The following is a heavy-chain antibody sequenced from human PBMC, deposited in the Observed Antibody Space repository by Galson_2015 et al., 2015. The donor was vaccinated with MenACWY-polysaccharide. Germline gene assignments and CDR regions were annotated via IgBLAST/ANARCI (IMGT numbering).Heavy chain of an antibody. CDR3: ARGGFGNTVSLFDF. V-gene: IGHV6-1*01. Sequence: CAISGDSVSRNSAAWNWIRQSPSRGLEWLRRTYYRSRWYDDYALSVKSRMTINPDTSKNQFSLQLNSVTSEDTAAYYCARGGFGNTVSLFDFWGQGTLVTVSS. CDR1: GDSVSRNSAA. J-gene: IGHJ4*02. CDR2: TYYRSRWYD. D-gene: IGHD3-16*01.